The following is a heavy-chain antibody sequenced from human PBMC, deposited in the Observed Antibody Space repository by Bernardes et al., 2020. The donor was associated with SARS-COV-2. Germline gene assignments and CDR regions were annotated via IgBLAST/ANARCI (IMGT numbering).Heavy chain of an antibody. CDR3: ADDKVGGTYGFDP. CDR1: GFTFSSYA. D-gene: IGHD1-26*01. CDR2: ISGSGGST. V-gene: IGHV3-23*01. J-gene: IGHJ5*02. Sequence: GGSLRLSCAASGFTFSSYAMSWVRQAPGKGLEWVSAISGSGGSTYYASSVKGRLIISRDNSKNRLYLQKNSLRAEDTALYYCADDKVGGTYGFDPWGRGTVGTVYS.